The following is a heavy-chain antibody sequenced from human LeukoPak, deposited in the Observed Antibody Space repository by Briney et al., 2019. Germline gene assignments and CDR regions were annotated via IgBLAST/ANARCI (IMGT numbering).Heavy chain of an antibody. CDR1: GGSFSGHY. J-gene: IGHJ3*02. Sequence: SGTLSLTCAVYGGSFSGHYWSWIRQPPGKGLEWIGEINHSGSTNYNPSLKSRVTISVDTSKNQFSLKLSSVTAADTAVYYCAGDSRSDAFDIWGQGTMVTVSS. CDR3: AGDSRSDAFDI. D-gene: IGHD2-15*01. CDR2: INHSGST. V-gene: IGHV4-34*01.